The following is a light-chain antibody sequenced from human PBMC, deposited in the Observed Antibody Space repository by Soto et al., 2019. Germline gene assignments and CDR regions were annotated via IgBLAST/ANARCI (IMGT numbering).Light chain of an antibody. J-gene: IGLJ1*01. CDR1: SSDVGGYNY. CDR2: EVS. CDR3: SSYTSSSTRV. V-gene: IGLV2-14*01. Sequence: QSALTQPASVSGSPGQSITISCTGTSSDVGGYNYVSWYQQHPGKAPKLIIYEVSNRPSGVSNRFSGSKSGNTASLTISGLQAEDEADYYCSSYTSSSTRVFGTGTKVTGL.